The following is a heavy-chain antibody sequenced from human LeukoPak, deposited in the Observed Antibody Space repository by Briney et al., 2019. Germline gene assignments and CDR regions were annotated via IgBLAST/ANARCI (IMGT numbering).Heavy chain of an antibody. Sequence: SETLSLTCTVSGGSISSYYWSWIRQPPGKGLEWIGYIYYSGSTNYNPSLKSRVTISVDTSKNQFSLKLSSVTAADTAVYYCARVKPGYSGYDFDYWGQGTLVTVS. J-gene: IGHJ4*02. CDR2: IYYSGST. CDR3: ARVKPGYSGYDFDY. CDR1: GGSISSYY. V-gene: IGHV4-59*08. D-gene: IGHD5-12*01.